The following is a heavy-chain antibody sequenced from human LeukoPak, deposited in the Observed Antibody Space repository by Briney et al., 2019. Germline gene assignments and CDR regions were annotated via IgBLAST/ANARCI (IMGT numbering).Heavy chain of an antibody. D-gene: IGHD5-24*01. CDR3: ASCRDGYNSPFDY. V-gene: IGHV1-3*01. J-gene: IGHJ4*02. Sequence: ASVKVSCKASGYTFTSYAMHWVRQAPGQRLEWMGWINAGNGNTKYSQKFQGRVTITRDTSASTAYMELSSLRSEGTAVYYCASCRDGYNSPFDYWGQGTLVTVSS. CDR2: INAGNGNT. CDR1: GYTFTSYA.